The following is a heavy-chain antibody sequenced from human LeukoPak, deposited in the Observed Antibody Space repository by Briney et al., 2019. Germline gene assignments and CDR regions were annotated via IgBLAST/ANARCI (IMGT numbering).Heavy chain of an antibody. CDR3: ARSPDYSNRYLQY. D-gene: IGHD4-11*01. CDR1: GYSFTSYW. J-gene: IGHJ1*01. Sequence: GESLKISCKGSGYSFTSYWIGWVRQMPGKGLEWMGMIYPGDSDTRYSPSFQGQVTISADKSISTAYLQWSSLKASDTAMYYCARSPDYSNRYLQYWGQGTLVTVSS. CDR2: IYPGDSDT. V-gene: IGHV5-51*01.